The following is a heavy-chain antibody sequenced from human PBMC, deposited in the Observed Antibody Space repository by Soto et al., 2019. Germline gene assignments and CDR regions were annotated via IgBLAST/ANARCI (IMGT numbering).Heavy chain of an antibody. V-gene: IGHV4-30-4*02. Sequence: SETLSLTCTVSGGSISSGDYYWSWIRQPPGKGLEWIGYIYYSGSTYYNPSLKSRVTISVDTSKNQFSLKLSSVTAADTAVYYCARSQSYGDYGYWGQGTLVTVSS. J-gene: IGHJ4*02. D-gene: IGHD4-17*01. CDR3: ARSQSYGDYGY. CDR2: IYYSGST. CDR1: GGSISSGDYY.